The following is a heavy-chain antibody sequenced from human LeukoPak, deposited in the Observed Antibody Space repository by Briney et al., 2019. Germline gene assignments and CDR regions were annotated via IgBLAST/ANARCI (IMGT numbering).Heavy chain of an antibody. J-gene: IGHJ4*02. CDR3: ARHTSVSETTSYLQY. Sequence: GESLKISCKGSGYSFTTYWIAWVRQVPGEGLEWMGFIYPGDSNARYSPSFQGQVTISVDKSISTAYLQWSSLKASDTAMYYCARHTSVSETTSYLQYWGQGTLVTVSS. D-gene: IGHD2/OR15-2a*01. CDR2: IYPGDSNA. CDR1: GYSFTTYW. V-gene: IGHV5-51*01.